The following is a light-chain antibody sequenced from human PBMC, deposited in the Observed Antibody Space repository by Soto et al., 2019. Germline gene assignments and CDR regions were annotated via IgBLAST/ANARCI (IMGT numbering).Light chain of an antibody. CDR2: EVS. CDR1: SSDIGGYNY. J-gene: IGLJ3*02. CDR3: SSFTTITTLEV. V-gene: IGLV2-14*01. Sequence: QSALTQPASVSGSPGQSITISCTGTSSDIGGYNYVSWYQQHPGKAHKLMIYEVSNRPSGVSDRFSGSKSGNTASLTISGLQAEDEADYYCSSFTTITTLEVFGGGTKLTVL.